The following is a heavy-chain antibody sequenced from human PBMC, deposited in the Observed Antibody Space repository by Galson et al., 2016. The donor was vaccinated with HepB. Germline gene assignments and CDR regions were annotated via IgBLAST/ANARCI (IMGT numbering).Heavy chain of an antibody. CDR2: IDWDDDK. D-gene: IGHD5-24*01. CDR1: GFSLTSPGMG. V-gene: IGHV2-70*11. Sequence: PALVKPTQTVTLTCTFTGFSLTSPGMGVSWIRQPPGTALEWLARIDWDDDKYYTTFMRTRLTISKDTSRNQVALTMTNMDPMDTATYYCARKRVGDVYNPWYFDYWDQGTLIIVSS. J-gene: IGHJ4*02. CDR3: ARKRVGDVYNPWYFDY.